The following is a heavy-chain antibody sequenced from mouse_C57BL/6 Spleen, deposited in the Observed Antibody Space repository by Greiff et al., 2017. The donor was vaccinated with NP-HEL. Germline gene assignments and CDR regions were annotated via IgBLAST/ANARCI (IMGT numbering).Heavy chain of an antibody. D-gene: IGHD2-2*01. CDR3: AMGYGYDYYAMDY. CDR2: IYPRDGST. CDR1: GYTFTSYD. V-gene: IGHV1-85*01. J-gene: IGHJ4*01. Sequence: QVQLQQSGPELVKPGASVKLSCKASGYTFTSYDINWVKQRPGQGLEWIGWIYPRDGSTKYNEKFKGKATLTVDTSSSTAYMELHSLTSEDSAVYFCAMGYGYDYYAMDYWGQGTSVTVSS.